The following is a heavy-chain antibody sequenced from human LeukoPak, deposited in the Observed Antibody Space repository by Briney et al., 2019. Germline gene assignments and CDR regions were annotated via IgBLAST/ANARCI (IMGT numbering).Heavy chain of an antibody. J-gene: IGHJ4*02. Sequence: GGSLRLSCAASGFTFSSYGMHWVRQAPGKGLEWVANIKQDGSEKYYVDSVKGRFTISRDNAKNSLYLQMDSLRAEDTAVYYCAREVGICSGGSCYFRFDFWGQGTLVTVSS. V-gene: IGHV3-7*01. D-gene: IGHD2-15*01. CDR3: AREVGICSGGSCYFRFDF. CDR2: IKQDGSEK. CDR1: GFTFSSYG.